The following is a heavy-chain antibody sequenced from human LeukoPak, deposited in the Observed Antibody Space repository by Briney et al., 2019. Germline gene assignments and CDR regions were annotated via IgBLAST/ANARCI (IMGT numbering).Heavy chain of an antibody. CDR3: AKDRRPSGSYHFDY. Sequence: GGSLRLSCAASGFTFSSYGMHWVRQAPGKGLEWVAFIRYDGSNKYYADSVKGRFTISRDNSKNTLYLQMNSLRAEDTAAYYCAKDRRPSGSYHFDYWGQGTLVTVSS. D-gene: IGHD1-26*01. CDR2: IRYDGSNK. V-gene: IGHV3-30*02. J-gene: IGHJ4*02. CDR1: GFTFSSYG.